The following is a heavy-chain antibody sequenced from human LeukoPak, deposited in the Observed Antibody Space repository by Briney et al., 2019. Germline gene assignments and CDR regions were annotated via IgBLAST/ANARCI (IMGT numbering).Heavy chain of an antibody. D-gene: IGHD3-22*01. CDR1: GGSISSGSYY. CDR2: IYTSGST. CDR3: ARDHTDSFDY. J-gene: IGHJ4*02. Sequence: SETLSLTCTVSGGSISSGSYYWSWIRQPAGKGLEWLGRIYTSGSTNYNPSLKSRVTISVDTPKNQFSLKLSSVTAADTAVYYCARDHTDSFDYWGQGTLVTVSS. V-gene: IGHV4-61*02.